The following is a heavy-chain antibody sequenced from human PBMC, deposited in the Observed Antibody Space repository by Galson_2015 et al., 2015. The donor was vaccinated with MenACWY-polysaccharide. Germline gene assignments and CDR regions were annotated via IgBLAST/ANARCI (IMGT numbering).Heavy chain of an antibody. V-gene: IGHV5-51*01. D-gene: IGHD3-10*01. J-gene: IGHJ4*02. CDR3: ARRLPVEGILDF. CDR2: IYPGDSDT. CDR1: GYSFTNYW. Sequence: QSGAEVKKPGESLKISCKASGYSFTNYWIGWVRQMPGKGLEWMGIIYPGDSDTRYSPSFQGQVTMSADKSISTAYLRWSSLKACDTAVYYCARRLPVEGILDFWGQGTLVTVSS.